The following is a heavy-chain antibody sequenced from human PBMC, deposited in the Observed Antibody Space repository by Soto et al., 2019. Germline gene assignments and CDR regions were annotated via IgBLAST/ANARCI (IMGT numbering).Heavy chain of an antibody. J-gene: IGHJ4*02. CDR2: IKQDGSEK. V-gene: IGHV3-7*05. CDR3: ARDIGSSSWSPFDY. D-gene: IGHD6-13*01. CDR1: GFTFSSYW. Sequence: EVQLVESGGGLVQPGGSLRLSCAASGFTFSSYWMSWVRQAPGKGLEWVANIKQDGSEKYYVDSVKGRFTISRDNAKNSLYLQMKSLRAEDTAVYYCARDIGSSSWSPFDYWGQGTLVTVSS.